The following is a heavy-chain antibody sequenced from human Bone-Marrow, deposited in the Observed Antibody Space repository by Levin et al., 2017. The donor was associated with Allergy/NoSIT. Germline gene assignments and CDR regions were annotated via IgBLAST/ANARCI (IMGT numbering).Heavy chain of an antibody. CDR1: GFTFSSYG. CDR3: AKGNGYGGKGLDFDY. D-gene: IGHD4-23*01. Sequence: PGESLKISCAASGFTFSSYGMHWVRQAPGKGLEWVAVISYDGSNKYYADSVKGRFTISRDNSKNTLYLQMNSLRAEDTAVYYCAKGNGYGGKGLDFDYWGQGTLVTVSS. V-gene: IGHV3-30*18. J-gene: IGHJ4*02. CDR2: ISYDGSNK.